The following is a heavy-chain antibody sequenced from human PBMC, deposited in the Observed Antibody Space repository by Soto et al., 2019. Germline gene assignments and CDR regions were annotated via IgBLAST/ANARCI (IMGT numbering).Heavy chain of an antibody. V-gene: IGHV4-31*02. CDR2: IYYSGST. Sequence: SETLSLTCTVSGGSISSGGYYWSWIRQHPGKGLEWIGYIYYSGSTYYNPSLKSRVTISVDTSKNQFSLKLSSVTAADTAVYYCVSSYYYDSSGYAYWGQGTLVTVSS. D-gene: IGHD3-22*01. CDR1: GGSISSGGYY. J-gene: IGHJ4*02. CDR3: VSSYYYDSSGYAY.